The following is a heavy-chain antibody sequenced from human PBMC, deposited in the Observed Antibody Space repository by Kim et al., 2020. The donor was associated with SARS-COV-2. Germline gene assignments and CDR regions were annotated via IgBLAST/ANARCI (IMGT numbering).Heavy chain of an antibody. Sequence: GGSLRLSCAASGFTFSSYAMHWVRQAPGKGLEYVSAISSNGGSTYYANSVKGRFTISRDNSKNTLYLQMGSLRAEDMAVYYCARDWGRWPGRPLDYWGQGTLVTVSS. CDR1: GFTFSSYA. V-gene: IGHV3-64*01. CDR3: ARDWGRWPGRPLDY. J-gene: IGHJ4*02. D-gene: IGHD3-16*01. CDR2: ISSNGGST.